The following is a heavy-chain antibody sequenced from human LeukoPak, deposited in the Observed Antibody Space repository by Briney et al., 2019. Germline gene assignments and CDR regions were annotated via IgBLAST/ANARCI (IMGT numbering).Heavy chain of an antibody. CDR3: AGSYTAMGKNNWFDP. Sequence: SETLSPTCTVSGGSISSYYWSWIRQPPGKGLEWIGYIYTSGSTNYNPSLKSRVTISVDTSKNQFSLKLSSVTAADTAVYYCAGSYTAMGKNNWFDPWGQGTLVTVSS. V-gene: IGHV4-4*09. D-gene: IGHD5-18*01. J-gene: IGHJ5*02. CDR2: IYTSGST. CDR1: GGSISSYY.